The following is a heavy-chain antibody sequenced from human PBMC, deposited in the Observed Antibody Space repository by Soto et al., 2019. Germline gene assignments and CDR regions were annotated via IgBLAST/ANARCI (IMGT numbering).Heavy chain of an antibody. V-gene: IGHV4-31*03. CDR1: GGSISSVGHY. Sequence: PSETLSLTCSVSGGSISSVGHYWTWIRQQPGKGLEWIGYIYYSGSTDYNPSLKSRVTISVDRSKNQFSLNLSSVTAADTAIYYCARESGGYDSSRYGLDVWGQGTTVTVSS. D-gene: IGHD6-25*01. CDR2: IYYSGST. CDR3: ARESGGYDSSRYGLDV. J-gene: IGHJ6*02.